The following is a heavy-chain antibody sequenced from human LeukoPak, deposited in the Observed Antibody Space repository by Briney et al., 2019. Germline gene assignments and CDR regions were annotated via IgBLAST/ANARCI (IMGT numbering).Heavy chain of an antibody. Sequence: GASVKVSCKASGGTFSSYAISWVRQAPGQGLEWMGRIIPILGIANYAQKFQGRVTITADKSTSTAYMELSSLRSEDTAVYYCARGAPTPLFAPRDYFDYWGQGTLVTVSS. CDR1: GGTFSSYA. CDR2: IIPILGIA. CDR3: ARGAPTPLFAPRDYFDY. V-gene: IGHV1-69*04. J-gene: IGHJ4*02. D-gene: IGHD3-10*01.